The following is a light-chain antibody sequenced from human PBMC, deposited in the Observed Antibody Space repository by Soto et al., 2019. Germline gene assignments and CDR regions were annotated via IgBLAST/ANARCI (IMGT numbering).Light chain of an antibody. CDR2: GAS. Sequence: EIVMTQSAATLSVSPGARATHSGRASQSVRSNLAWYQQKPGQAPRLLSYGASTRATGIPARFSGSGSGTEFTLTISSLEPEDFEVYYCQQHAGSPWTFGQGTKVDIK. V-gene: IGKV3-15*01. J-gene: IGKJ1*01. CDR3: QQHAGSPWT. CDR1: QSVRSN.